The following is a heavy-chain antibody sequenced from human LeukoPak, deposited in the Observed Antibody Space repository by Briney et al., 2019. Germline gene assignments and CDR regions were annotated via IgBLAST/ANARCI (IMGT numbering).Heavy chain of an antibody. V-gene: IGHV3-43D*03. Sequence: GGSLRLSCAASGFTFDDYAMHWVRHAPGKGLEWVSLISWDGGSTYYADSVKGRFTISRDNSKNSLYLQMNSLRAKDTALYYCAKGNTAMAPGYMDVWGKGTTVTVSS. CDR1: GFTFDDYA. CDR2: ISWDGGST. J-gene: IGHJ6*03. D-gene: IGHD5-18*01. CDR3: AKGNTAMAPGYMDV.